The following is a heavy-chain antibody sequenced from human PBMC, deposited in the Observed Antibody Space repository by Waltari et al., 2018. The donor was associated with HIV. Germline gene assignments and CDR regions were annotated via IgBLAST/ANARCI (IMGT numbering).Heavy chain of an antibody. CDR3: ARGFFQNDLRGLFDL. CDR1: GYRFLAYY. CDR2: INPKSGVT. D-gene: IGHD3-16*01. J-gene: IGHJ2*01. V-gene: IGHV1-2*06. Sequence: QVQLVQSGAELKMPGASLRLSCTASGYRFLAYYLNWVRQDPGQGLQWMGRINPKSGVTNYPQKFQGRVSMTRDTAISTAYLEVTTLRSDDTAVYYCARGFFQNDLRGLFDLWGRGTLVTVSS.